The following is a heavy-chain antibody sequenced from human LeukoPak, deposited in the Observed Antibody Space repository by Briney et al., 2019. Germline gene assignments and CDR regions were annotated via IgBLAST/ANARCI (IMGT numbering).Heavy chain of an antibody. D-gene: IGHD5-18*01. Sequence: KPSETLSLTCTVSGGSVSSGSYYWSWIRQPPGKGLEWMGYIYHSGSTYYNPSLKSRVTMSVDRSKNHFSLKLNSVTAADTAVYYCARGYGTFDFWGQGILVTVSS. V-gene: IGHV4-30-2*01. CDR1: GGSVSSGSYY. CDR2: IYHSGST. CDR3: ARGYGTFDF. J-gene: IGHJ4*02.